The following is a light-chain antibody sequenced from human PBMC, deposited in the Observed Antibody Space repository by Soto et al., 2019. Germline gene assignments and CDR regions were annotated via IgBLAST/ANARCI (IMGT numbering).Light chain of an antibody. Sequence: QSALTQPASVSGSPGQSITISCTGTSSDVGGYNYVSWYQQHPGKAPQLMIYAVSNRPSGVSHRFSGSKSGNTASLTISGLQAEDEADNYCSSYTSSTGVFGTGTKLTVL. CDR2: AVS. V-gene: IGLV2-14*01. CDR1: SSDVGGYNY. J-gene: IGLJ1*01. CDR3: SSYTSSTGV.